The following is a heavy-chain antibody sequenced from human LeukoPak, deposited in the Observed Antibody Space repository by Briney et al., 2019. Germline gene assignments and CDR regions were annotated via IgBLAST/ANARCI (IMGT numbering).Heavy chain of an antibody. J-gene: IGHJ3*02. Sequence: ASVKVSCKASGYTFTSYYMHWVRQAPGQGLEWMGLINPGGDNTDYAQNFQGRVTMTRDTSTSTVYMGLSSLRSKDTAVYYCARIRDGYNDAYDIWGQGTMVTVSS. CDR3: ARIRDGYNDAYDI. V-gene: IGHV1-46*01. CDR2: INPGGDNT. D-gene: IGHD5-24*01. CDR1: GYTFTSYY.